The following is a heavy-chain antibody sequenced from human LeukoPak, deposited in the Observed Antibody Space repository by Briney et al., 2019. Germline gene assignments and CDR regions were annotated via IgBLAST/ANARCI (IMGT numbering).Heavy chain of an antibody. CDR1: GFTFDDYT. CDR2: ISWDGGST. D-gene: IGHD3-10*01. Sequence: GGSLRLSCAASGFTFDDYTMHWVRQAPGKGLEWVSLISWDGGSTYYADSVKGRFTISRDNSKNSLYLQMNSLRTEDTALYYCAKGDLYGSGSYTDWGQGTLATVSS. V-gene: IGHV3-43*01. CDR3: AKGDLYGSGSYTD. J-gene: IGHJ4*02.